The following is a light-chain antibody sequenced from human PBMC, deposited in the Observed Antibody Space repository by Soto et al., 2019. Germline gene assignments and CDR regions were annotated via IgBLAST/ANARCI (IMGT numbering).Light chain of an antibody. CDR1: QSVRSY. CDR3: QQYNNWPLT. Sequence: EIVLTQSPATLSLSPGERATLSCRASQSVRSYLAWYQQTPGQAPRLLIYDASNRETGIPARFSGSGAGTEFTLTISSLEPEDFAVYYCQQYNNWPLTFGQGTRLEIK. J-gene: IGKJ5*01. CDR2: DAS. V-gene: IGKV3-11*01.